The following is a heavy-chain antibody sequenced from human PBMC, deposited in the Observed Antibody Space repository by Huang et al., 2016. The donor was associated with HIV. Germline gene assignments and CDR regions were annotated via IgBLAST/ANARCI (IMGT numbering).Heavy chain of an antibody. J-gene: IGHJ4*02. CDR1: GGSINSQFYY. V-gene: IGHV4-39*01. D-gene: IGHD3-10*01. CDR3: ARHVPRSLVRGAIDY. CDR2: ISYIGTT. Sequence: QVQLPESGPGLVKPSETLSLTCSLSGGSINSQFYYWGWIRQHPGKGPEWIGSISYIGTTYYTPSLESRVTISVDTSKTQFSLKVTSVTAADTAVYYCARHVPRSLVRGAIDYWGQGTLVTVSS.